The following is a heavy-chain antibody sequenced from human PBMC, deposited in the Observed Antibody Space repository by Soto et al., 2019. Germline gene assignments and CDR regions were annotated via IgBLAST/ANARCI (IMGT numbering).Heavy chain of an antibody. CDR3: ARVTPGSGSYQIDL. J-gene: IGHJ4*02. D-gene: IGHD3-10*01. CDR1: GFPFSSFS. CDR2: IGRVSTYI. Sequence: QLVESGGGLVKPGGSLRLSCVASGFPFSSFSLNWIRQAPGKGLEWVSSIGRVSTYIYYADSVRGRFTVSRDNAKNSVYLQMTGLPAEDSGIYYCARVTPGSGSYQIDLWGQGTLVTVSS. V-gene: IGHV3-21*02.